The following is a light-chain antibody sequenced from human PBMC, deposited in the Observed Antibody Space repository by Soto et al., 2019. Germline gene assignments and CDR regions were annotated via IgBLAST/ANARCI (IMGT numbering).Light chain of an antibody. CDR1: QSVSNY. V-gene: IGKV3-11*01. CDR3: QHRAGWPPALT. J-gene: IGKJ4*01. CDR2: DAS. Sequence: PGERATLSCRASQSVSNYLAWYQQKPGQAPRLLIYDASNRATGIPARFSGSGSGTDFTLTISSLEPEDFAVYFCQHRAGWPPALTFGGGTKVEIK.